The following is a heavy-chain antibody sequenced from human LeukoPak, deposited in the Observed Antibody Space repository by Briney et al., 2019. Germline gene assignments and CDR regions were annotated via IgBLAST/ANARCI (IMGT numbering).Heavy chain of an antibody. V-gene: IGHV3-53*01. J-gene: IGHJ4*02. CDR1: GLTVATTY. Sequence: GGSLRLSCAASGLTVATTYMSWVRQAPGKGLEWVSLIYSGGGTYYADSVKGRFTISRDNSKNTLYLQMNSLSAEDTAVYYCARDPPLDGWGDHWGLGTLVTVSS. CDR3: ARDPPLDGWGDH. CDR2: IYSGGGT. D-gene: IGHD3-10*01.